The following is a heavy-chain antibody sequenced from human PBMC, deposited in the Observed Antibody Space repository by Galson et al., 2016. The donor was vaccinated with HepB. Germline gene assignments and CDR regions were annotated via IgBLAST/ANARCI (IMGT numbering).Heavy chain of an antibody. J-gene: IGHJ4*02. CDR3: AKEPNYDFWSGRPFDY. CDR1: GFTFSSYA. V-gene: IGHV3-23*01. D-gene: IGHD3-3*01. Sequence: SLRLSCAASGFTFSSYALSWVRQASGKGLEWVSVISGSGGTTYYADSVKGRFTISRDNSKNALYLQMNSLRAEDTAVYYCAKEPNYDFWSGRPFDYWGQGTLVTVSS. CDR2: ISGSGGTT.